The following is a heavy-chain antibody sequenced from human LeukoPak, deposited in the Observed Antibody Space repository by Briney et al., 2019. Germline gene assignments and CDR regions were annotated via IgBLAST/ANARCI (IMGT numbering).Heavy chain of an antibody. D-gene: IGHD2-15*01. J-gene: IGHJ6*02. CDR3: ARALGYCSGGSCYWPYHYYGMDV. V-gene: IGHV4-34*01. Sequence: SETLSLTCAVYGGSFSGYYWSSIRQPRGKGLEWIGEINHSGSTKNNPPLKSRVTISVDTSKNQSSLKMSSVTAAATAVYYCARALGYCSGGSCYWPYHYYGMDVWGQGTTVTVSS. CDR1: GGSFSGYY. CDR2: INHSGST.